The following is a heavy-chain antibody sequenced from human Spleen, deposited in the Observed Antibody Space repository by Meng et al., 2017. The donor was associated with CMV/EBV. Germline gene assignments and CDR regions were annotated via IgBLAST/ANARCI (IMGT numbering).Heavy chain of an antibody. CDR1: GFTFSGYS. Sequence: GESLKISCAASGFTFSGYSMNWVRQAPGRGLEWVSTISDSGGNTYYPDSVKGRFTISRDNSNNTLYLQMNSLRAEDTAIYYCAKSRNGYGGEDYWGQGMLVTVSS. V-gene: IGHV3-23*01. D-gene: IGHD5-12*01. J-gene: IGHJ4*02. CDR2: ISDSGGNT. CDR3: AKSRNGYGGEDY.